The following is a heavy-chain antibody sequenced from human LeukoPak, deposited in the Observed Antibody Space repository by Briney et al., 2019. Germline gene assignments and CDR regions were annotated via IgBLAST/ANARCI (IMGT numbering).Heavy chain of an antibody. V-gene: IGHV4-39*07. CDR3: GRVSFAYYGSGIILKWFDP. J-gene: IGHJ5*02. CDR1: GGSISSSDYH. Sequence: KSSETLSLTCSVSGGSISSSDYHWGWIRQPPGKGLGWIGNIYYSGSTYYSPSLKSRVTISIDTSKNQFSLKLSSVTAADTAVYYCGRVSFAYYGSGIILKWFDPWGQGTLVTVSS. CDR2: IYYSGST. D-gene: IGHD3-10*01.